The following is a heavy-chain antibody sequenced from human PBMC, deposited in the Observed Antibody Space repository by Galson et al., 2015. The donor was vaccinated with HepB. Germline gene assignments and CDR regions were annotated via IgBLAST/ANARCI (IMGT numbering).Heavy chain of an antibody. D-gene: IGHD4-11*01. Sequence: SLRLSCAASGFTFSGSAMHWVRQASGKGLEWVGRIRSKANSYATAYAASVKGRFTISRDDSKNTAYLQMNSMSAADTAVYFCVSGGKDYRNNLVEHWGQGTLVTVAS. CDR1: GFTFSGSA. CDR3: VSGGKDYRNNLVEH. V-gene: IGHV3-73*01. J-gene: IGHJ4*02. CDR2: IRSKANSYAT.